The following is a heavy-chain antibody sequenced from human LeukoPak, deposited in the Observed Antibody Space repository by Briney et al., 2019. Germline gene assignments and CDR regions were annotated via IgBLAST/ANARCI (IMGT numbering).Heavy chain of an antibody. CDR3: ARDLQDSQTGPYQLLSCWFDP. CDR2: INPNSGGT. D-gene: IGHD2-2*01. Sequence: ASVKVSCKASGYTFTVYYMHWVRQAPGQGLEWMGWINPNSGGTNYAQKFQGRVTMTRDTSISTAYMELSRLRSDDTAVYYCARDLQDSQTGPYQLLSCWFDPWGQGTLVTVSS. V-gene: IGHV1-2*02. CDR1: GYTFTVYY. J-gene: IGHJ5*02.